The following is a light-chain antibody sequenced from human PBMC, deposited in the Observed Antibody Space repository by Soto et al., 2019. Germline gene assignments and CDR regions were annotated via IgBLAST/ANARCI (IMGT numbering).Light chain of an antibody. CDR3: GSWDSSLSAYV. CDR2: DDN. V-gene: IGLV1-51*01. CDR1: SSNIGGNS. Sequence: QSVLTQPPSVSAAPGHKVTSSCCGSSSNIGGNSVSWYQQLPGTAPKLLMYDDNKRPSGIPDRFSGSKSGTSATLGITGFQTGDEADYYCGSWDSSLSAYVFGTGTKVTVL. J-gene: IGLJ1*01.